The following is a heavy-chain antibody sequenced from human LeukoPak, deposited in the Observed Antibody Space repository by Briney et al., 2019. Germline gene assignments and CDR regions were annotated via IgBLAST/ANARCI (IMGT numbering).Heavy chain of an antibody. D-gene: IGHD3-3*01. CDR3: ARVYTFGPDD. J-gene: IGHJ4*02. CDR1: GFTFSSHW. CDR2: INTDGSTT. V-gene: IGHV3-74*01. Sequence: GGSLRLSCAASGFTFSSHWMHWVRQAPGKGLVWVSRINTDGSTTSYADSVKGRFTISRDNAKNTLYLQMNSLRAEDTAVYYCARVYTFGPDDWGQGTLVTVSS.